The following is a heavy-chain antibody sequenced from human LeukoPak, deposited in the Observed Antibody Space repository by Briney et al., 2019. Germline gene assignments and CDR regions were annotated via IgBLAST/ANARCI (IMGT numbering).Heavy chain of an antibody. D-gene: IGHD2-21*02. V-gene: IGHV4-30-4*08. CDR3: ARLGTAPFDY. CDR2: ISYTGTT. J-gene: IGHJ4*02. Sequence: SETLSLTCTVSSGSISSGDYYWSWIRQPPGKGLEWIGYISYTGTTYYNPSLKSRLTISEDTSKNLFSLELNSVTAADTAVYYCARLGTAPFDYWGQGTLVTVSS. CDR1: SGSISSGDYY.